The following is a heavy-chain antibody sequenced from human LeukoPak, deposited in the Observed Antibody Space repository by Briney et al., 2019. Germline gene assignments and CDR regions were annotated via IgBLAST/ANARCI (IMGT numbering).Heavy chain of an antibody. CDR3: AGVGSGDIYGYGDY. Sequence: GGSLRLSCAASGFTVRTNYMSWVRQAPGKGLEWVSVLYSGGNTYYADSVKGRFTISRDDSKNTLYLQMSSLRVADTAVYYCAGVGSGDIYGYGDYWGQGTLVTVSS. CDR1: GFTVRTNY. CDR2: LYSGGNT. J-gene: IGHJ4*02. V-gene: IGHV3-66*01. D-gene: IGHD5-18*01.